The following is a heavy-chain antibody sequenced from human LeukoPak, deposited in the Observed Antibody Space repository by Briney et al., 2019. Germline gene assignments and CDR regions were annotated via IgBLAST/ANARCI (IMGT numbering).Heavy chain of an antibody. V-gene: IGHV1-69*02. Sequence: GASVKVSCKASGGRFIDYTITWVRQIPGQGLEWMGRITPMFGMADYAQKFHDRVTITADKSTTTAYMDLSGLRSKDTAVYYCAGGGRDDFNSWFDPWGQGTLVTVSS. CDR1: GGRFIDYT. CDR3: AGGGRDDFNSWFDP. J-gene: IGHJ5*02. CDR2: ITPMFGMA. D-gene: IGHD5-24*01.